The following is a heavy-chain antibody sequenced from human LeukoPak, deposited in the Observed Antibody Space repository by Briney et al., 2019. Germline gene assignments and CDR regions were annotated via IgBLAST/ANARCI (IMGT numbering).Heavy chain of an antibody. V-gene: IGHV1-69*06. D-gene: IGHD6-19*01. J-gene: IGHJ6*03. CDR1: GGTFGSYA. CDR3: ARDTTYSSGLHYYYYMDV. Sequence: ASVKVSCKASGGTFGSYAISWVRQAPGQGLEWMGGIIPIFGTANYAQKFRGRVTITADKSTSTAYMELSRLRSDDTAVYYCARDTTYSSGLHYYYYMDVWGKGTTVTVSS. CDR2: IIPIFGTA.